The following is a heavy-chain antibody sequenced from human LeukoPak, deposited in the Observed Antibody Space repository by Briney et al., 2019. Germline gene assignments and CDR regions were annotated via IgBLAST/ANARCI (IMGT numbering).Heavy chain of an antibody. CDR3: AGASRMTTVSS. Sequence: PGGSLRLSCAASGFTFSDYCMSWIRRTPGKGLEWLSYINGDSGYTNYADSVKGRFTISRDNAKNTLYLQMNSLRAEDTAVYYCAGASRMTTVSSWGQGTLVTVSS. CDR1: GFTFSDYC. D-gene: IGHD4-17*01. CDR2: INGDSGYT. V-gene: IGHV3-11*06. J-gene: IGHJ5*02.